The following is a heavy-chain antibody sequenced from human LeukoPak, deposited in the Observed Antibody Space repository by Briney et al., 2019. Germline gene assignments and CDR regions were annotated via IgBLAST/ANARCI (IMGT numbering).Heavy chain of an antibody. V-gene: IGHV3-23*01. CDR3: AELGITMIGGV. CDR1: GVTFSSYG. J-gene: IGHJ6*04. D-gene: IGHD3-10*02. Sequence: GGSLRLSCAASGVTFSSYGMSWVRQAPGKGLEWVSAISGSGGSTYYADSVKGRFTISRDNSKNTLYLQMNSLRAEDTAVYYCAELGITMIGGVWGKGTTVTISS. CDR2: ISGSGGST.